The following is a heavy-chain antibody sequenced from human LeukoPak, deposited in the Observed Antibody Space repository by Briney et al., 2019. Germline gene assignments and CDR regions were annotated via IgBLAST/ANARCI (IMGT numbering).Heavy chain of an antibody. Sequence: PSESLSLTCAVYGGSFSGYCWSWIRQPPGKGLEWIGEINHSGSTNYNPSLKSRVTISVDTSKNQFSLKLSSVTAADTAVYYCARFTTMVPDYWGQGTLVTVSS. CDR2: INHSGST. D-gene: IGHD3-10*01. CDR1: GGSFSGYC. J-gene: IGHJ4*02. CDR3: ARFTTMVPDY. V-gene: IGHV4-34*01.